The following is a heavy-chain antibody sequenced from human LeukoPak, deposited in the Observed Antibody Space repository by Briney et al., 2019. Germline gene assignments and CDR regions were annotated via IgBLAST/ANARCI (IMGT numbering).Heavy chain of an antibody. CDR2: IYYSGST. D-gene: IGHD5-12*01. V-gene: IGHV4-59*02. CDR1: GGSVSSYY. CDR3: ARHVDIVLSGFDY. J-gene: IGHJ4*02. Sequence: SETLSLTCTVSGGSVSSYYWSWIRQPPGKGLEWIGYIYYSGSTNYNPSLKSRVTISVDTSKNQFSLKLSSVTAADTAVYYCARHVDIVLSGFDYWGQGTLVTVSS.